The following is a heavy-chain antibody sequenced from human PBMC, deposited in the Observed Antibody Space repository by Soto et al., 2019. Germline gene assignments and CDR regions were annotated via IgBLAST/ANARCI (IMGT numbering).Heavy chain of an antibody. CDR3: ARGLDYYYGMDV. CDR2: IYYSGST. Sequence: PSETLSLTCTVSGGSISSYYWSWIRQPPGKGLEWIGYIYYSGSTNYNPSLKSRVTISVDTSKNQFSLKLSSVTAADTAVYYCARGLDYYYGMDVWGQGTTVTVSS. J-gene: IGHJ6*02. V-gene: IGHV4-59*01. CDR1: GGSISSYY. D-gene: IGHD6-19*01.